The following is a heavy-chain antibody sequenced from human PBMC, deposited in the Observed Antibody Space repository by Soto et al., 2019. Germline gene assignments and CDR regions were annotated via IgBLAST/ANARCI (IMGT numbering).Heavy chain of an antibody. V-gene: IGHV1-3*01. CDR2: INAGNGNT. D-gene: IGHD2-8*01. CDR3: AREYCTTGVCYDWPFDY. CDR1: EYTFTRYA. Sequence: SVTVSFKASEYTFTRYAMHWLRQAPVQRLEWMGWINAGNGNTKYSQKFQGRVTITRDTSASTAYMELSSLRSEDTAVYYCAREYCTTGVCYDWPFDYWGQGPLVTVSS. J-gene: IGHJ4*02.